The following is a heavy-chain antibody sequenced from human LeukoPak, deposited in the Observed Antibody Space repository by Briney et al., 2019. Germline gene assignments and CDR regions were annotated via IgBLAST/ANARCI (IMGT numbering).Heavy chain of an antibody. CDR2: ISSDGRNK. V-gene: IGHV3-30*04. J-gene: IGHJ6*02. CDR3: ARDDSSWSRTGMDV. D-gene: IGHD6-6*01. Sequence: PGGSLRLSCAASGFTFSSYVMHWVRQAPGKGLEWVAVISSDGRNKYCADSVKGRFTISRDNSKNTVYLQMNRLRAEDTALYYCARDDSSWSRTGMDVWGQGTTVTVSS. CDR1: GFTFSSYV.